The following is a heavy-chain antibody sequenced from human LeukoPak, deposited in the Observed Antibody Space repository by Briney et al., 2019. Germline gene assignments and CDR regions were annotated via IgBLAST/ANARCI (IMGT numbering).Heavy chain of an antibody. J-gene: IGHJ6*02. CDR2: IWYDGSNK. V-gene: IGHV3-30*02. D-gene: IGHD3-16*01. Sequence: GGSLRLSCAASGFTFNSYAMHWVRQAPGKGLEWVAFIWYDGSNKYYADSVRGRFTMSRDNSKNTLNLQMNSLRAEDTAVYYCATYTHWVAGDVWGQGTTVTVSS. CDR1: GFTFNSYA. CDR3: ATYTHWVAGDV.